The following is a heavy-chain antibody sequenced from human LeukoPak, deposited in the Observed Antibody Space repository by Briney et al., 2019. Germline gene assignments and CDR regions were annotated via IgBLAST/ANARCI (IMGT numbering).Heavy chain of an antibody. Sequence: ASVKVSCKASGGTFSSYAISWVRQAPGQGLEWMGGIIPIFGTANYAQKFQGRVTITADESTSTAYMELSSLRSEDTAVYCCARGFGGSYYGPLDYWGQGTLVTVSS. V-gene: IGHV1-69*13. CDR1: GGTFSSYA. CDR3: ARGFGGSYYGPLDY. D-gene: IGHD1-26*01. CDR2: IIPIFGTA. J-gene: IGHJ4*02.